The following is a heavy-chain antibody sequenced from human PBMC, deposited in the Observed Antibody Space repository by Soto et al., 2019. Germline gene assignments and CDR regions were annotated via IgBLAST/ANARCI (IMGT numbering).Heavy chain of an antibody. D-gene: IGHD3-22*01. V-gene: IGHV4-34*01. CDR3: APNYYDSRASA. J-gene: IGHJ5*02. CDR1: GGSFSGYD. Sequence: QVHLKQWGAGLLKPSETLSLTCAVYGGSFSGYDWTWIRQPPGKGLEWIGEINRSGGTKYNPSLKSRVTISVDTSKNQFSLQLSSVTAADTAVYYCAPNYYDSRASAWGQGTLVTVSS. CDR2: INRSGGT.